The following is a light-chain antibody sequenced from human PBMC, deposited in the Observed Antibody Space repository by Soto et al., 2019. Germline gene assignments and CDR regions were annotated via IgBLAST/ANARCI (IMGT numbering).Light chain of an antibody. J-gene: IGLJ2*01. CDR2: GDN. CDR1: SSNIGAGYD. Sequence: QSVLTQPPSVSGAPGQRVTISCTGSSSNIGAGYDVHWYQQLPGTAPKLLISGDNNRPSGVPDRFSGSKSGTSAFLAITGLQDEDEADYYCQSYDSSLSGSRVVFGGGTKLTVL. V-gene: IGLV1-40*01. CDR3: QSYDSSLSGSRVV.